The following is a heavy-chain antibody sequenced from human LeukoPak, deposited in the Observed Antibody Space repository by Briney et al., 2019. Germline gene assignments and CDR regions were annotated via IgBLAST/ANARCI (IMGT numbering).Heavy chain of an antibody. D-gene: IGHD5-12*01. CDR2: IYHSGTT. Sequence: PSETLSLTCAVSGGSISSTNWWNWVRQPPGRGLEWIGEIYHSGTTNYNPSLKSRVTISVDKSKNQFALKLSSVTAADTAVYYCARDQWLLRGGDHDAFDIWGQGTMVTVSS. CDR3: ARDQWLLRGGDHDAFDI. J-gene: IGHJ3*02. CDR1: GGSISSTNW. V-gene: IGHV4-4*02.